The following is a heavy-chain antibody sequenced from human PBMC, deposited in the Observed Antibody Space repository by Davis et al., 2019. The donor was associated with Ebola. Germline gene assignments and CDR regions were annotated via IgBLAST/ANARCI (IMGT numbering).Heavy chain of an antibody. J-gene: IGHJ6*04. D-gene: IGHD6-19*01. Sequence: GESLKISCAASGFTFSSYSMNWVRQAPGKGLEWVSSISSSSSYIYYADSVKGRFTISRDNAKNSLYLQMNSLRAEDTAVYYCAKKESYSSGWFYYYYYGMDVWGKGTTVTVSS. V-gene: IGHV3-21*01. CDR3: AKKESYSSGWFYYYYYGMDV. CDR2: ISSSSSYI. CDR1: GFTFSSYS.